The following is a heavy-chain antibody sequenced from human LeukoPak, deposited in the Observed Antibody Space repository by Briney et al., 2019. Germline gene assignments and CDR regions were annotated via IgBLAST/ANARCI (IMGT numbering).Heavy chain of an antibody. Sequence: GGSLRLSCAASRFSFSNYWMGWVRQAPGKGLEWVANIKEDGSEKYYVDSEKGQFTISRDNAKNSLYLQMNSLRAEDTAVYYCVANYNILTGAYFDYWGQGALVTVSS. J-gene: IGHJ4*02. CDR2: IKEDGSEK. V-gene: IGHV3-7*01. CDR1: RFSFSNYW. D-gene: IGHD3-9*01. CDR3: VANYNILTGAYFDY.